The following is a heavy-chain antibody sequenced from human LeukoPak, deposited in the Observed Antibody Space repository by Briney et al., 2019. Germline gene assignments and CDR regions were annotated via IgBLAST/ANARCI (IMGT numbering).Heavy chain of an antibody. CDR2: IYTSGST. CDR3: PRDQGYMDV. CDR1: GGSISSGSYY. J-gene: IGHJ6*03. Sequence: SETLSLTCTVSGGSISSGSYYWSWIRQPAGKGLEWIGRIYTSGSTNYNPSLKSRVTISVDTSKNQFSLKLSSVTAADTAVDYCPRDQGYMDVWGKGTTVTISS. V-gene: IGHV4-61*02.